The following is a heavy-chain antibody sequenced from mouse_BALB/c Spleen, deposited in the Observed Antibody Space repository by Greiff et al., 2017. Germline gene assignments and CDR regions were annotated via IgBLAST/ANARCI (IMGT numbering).Heavy chain of an antibody. J-gene: IGHJ4*01. Sequence: EVKLVESGGGLVQPGGSRKLSCAASGFTFSSFGMHWVRQAPEKGLEWVAYISSGSSTIYYADTVKGRFTISRDNPKNTLFLQMTSLRSEDTAMYYCARSYGKNAMDYWGQGTSVTVSA. CDR1: GFTFSSFG. CDR2: ISSGSSTI. V-gene: IGHV5-17*02. CDR3: ARSYGKNAMDY. D-gene: IGHD2-10*02.